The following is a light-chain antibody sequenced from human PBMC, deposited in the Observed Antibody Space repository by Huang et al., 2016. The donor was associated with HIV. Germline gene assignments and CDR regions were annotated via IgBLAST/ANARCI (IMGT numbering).Light chain of an antibody. J-gene: IGKJ4*01. V-gene: IGKV3-20*01. Sequence: EIVLTQSPGTLSLSPGERATLSCRASQSVSNYLAWYQQKPGQAPRLLIYAASSRATGIPDRFSGSGSGTDFTLTISRLEPEDFAFYYCQQYGGSPLTFGGGIKVETK. CDR1: QSVSNY. CDR3: QQYGGSPLT. CDR2: AAS.